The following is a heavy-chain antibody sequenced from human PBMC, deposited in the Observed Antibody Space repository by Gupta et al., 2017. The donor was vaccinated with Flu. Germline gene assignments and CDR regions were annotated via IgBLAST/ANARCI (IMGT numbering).Heavy chain of an antibody. Sequence: FTFNAYTMNWVRQAPGKELEWISYIVSGTSPISYADSVKGRFTISRDNAKSSLYLQMNSLRAEDTAVYYCARDHNYAFDIWGQGTMVTVSS. CDR3: ARDHNYAFDI. D-gene: IGHD1-1*01. V-gene: IGHV3-48*01. J-gene: IGHJ3*02. CDR1: FTFNAYT. CDR2: IVSGTSPI.